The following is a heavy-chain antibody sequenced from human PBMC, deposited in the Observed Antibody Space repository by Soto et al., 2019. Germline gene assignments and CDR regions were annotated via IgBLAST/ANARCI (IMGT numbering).Heavy chain of an antibody. CDR3: ARRNGWFEGAFDY. J-gene: IGHJ4*02. CDR1: GFTFSSFA. V-gene: IGHV3-30-3*02. CDR2: VSDDGINK. D-gene: IGHD6-19*01. Sequence: AQLLESGGGLVQPGGSLRLSCAGFGFTFSSFAMHWVRQGPGKGLEWVAVVSDDGINKYYADSVKGRFIISRDNSKNTLYLQMNSLRIDDTAVYYCARRNGWFEGAFDYWGQGSLVTVSS.